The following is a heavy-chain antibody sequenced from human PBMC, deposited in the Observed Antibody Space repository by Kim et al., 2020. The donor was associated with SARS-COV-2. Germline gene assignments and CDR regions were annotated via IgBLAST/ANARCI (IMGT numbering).Heavy chain of an antibody. CDR2: FDPEDGET. Sequence: ASVKVSCKVSGYTLTELSMHWVRQAPGKGLEWMGGFDPEDGETIYAQKFQGRVTMTEDTSTDTAYMELSSLRSEDTAVYYCATDPPIAVGYGMDVWGQGTTVTVSS. J-gene: IGHJ6*02. D-gene: IGHD6-19*01. CDR1: GYTLTELS. CDR3: ATDPPIAVGYGMDV. V-gene: IGHV1-24*01.